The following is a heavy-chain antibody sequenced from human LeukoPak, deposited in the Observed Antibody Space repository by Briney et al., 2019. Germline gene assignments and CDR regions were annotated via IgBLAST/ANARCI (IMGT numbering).Heavy chain of an antibody. J-gene: IGHJ4*02. Sequence: GSLRLSCAASGFTFSSYGMHWVRQAPGKGLEWVAVIWYDGSNKYYADSVKGRFTISRDNSKNTLYLQMNSLRAEDTAVYYCARDGGYYDSSGYYSPYYFDYWGQGTLVTVSS. CDR1: GFTFSSYG. CDR3: ARDGGYYDSSGYYSPYYFDY. D-gene: IGHD3-22*01. V-gene: IGHV3-33*08. CDR2: IWYDGSNK.